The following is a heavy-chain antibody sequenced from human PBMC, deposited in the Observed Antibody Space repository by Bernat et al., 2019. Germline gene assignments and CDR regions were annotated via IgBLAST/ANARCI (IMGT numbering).Heavy chain of an antibody. CDR2: MSSSSSYT. CDR3: ARGPSTRAPYMDV. V-gene: IGHV3-21*05. J-gene: IGHJ6*03. Sequence: VQLVESGGGVVQPGRSLRLSCAASGFTFSSYGMHWVRQAPGKGLDWVSYMSSSSSYTNYADSVKGRFTISRDNAKNSLYLQMNSLRAEDTAVYYCARGPSTRAPYMDVWGKGTTVTVSS. CDR1: GFTFSSYG.